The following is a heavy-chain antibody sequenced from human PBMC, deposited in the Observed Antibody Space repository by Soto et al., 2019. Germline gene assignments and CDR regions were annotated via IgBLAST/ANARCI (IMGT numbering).Heavy chain of an antibody. CDR1: GDSLSSGGHY. CDR2: IYYSGGT. J-gene: IGHJ5*02. D-gene: IGHD3-3*01. Sequence: AETLSLTCTVSGDSLSSGGHYWSWIRQHPGKGLEWIGHIYYSGGTNYNPSLKSRVTISVDTSKNQFSLKLSSVTAADTAVYYCARGASYYDFWSGKNWFDPWGQGTLVTVSS. CDR3: ARGASYYDFWSGKNWFDP. V-gene: IGHV4-61*08.